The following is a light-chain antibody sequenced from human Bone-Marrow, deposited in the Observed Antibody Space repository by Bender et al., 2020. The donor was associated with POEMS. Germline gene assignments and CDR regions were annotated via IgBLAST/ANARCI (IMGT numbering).Light chain of an antibody. CDR2: DVN. Sequence: QSALTQPASVSGSPGQSITISCTATSSDVGAYNSVSWYQQHPGKAPKLLIYDVNDRPAGVSDRFSGSKSGNTASLTISGLQAEDEADYYCCSHTTSSTLFGGGTKVIVL. CDR1: SSDVGAYNS. V-gene: IGLV2-14*03. J-gene: IGLJ2*01. CDR3: CSHTTSSTL.